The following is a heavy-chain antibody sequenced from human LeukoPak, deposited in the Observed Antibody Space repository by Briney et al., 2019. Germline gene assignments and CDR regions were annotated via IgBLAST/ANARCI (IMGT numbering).Heavy chain of an antibody. D-gene: IGHD3-10*01. CDR1: GDTLSGLS. Sequence: ASVKVSCKVSGDTLSGLSMNWVRQAPGKGLEWMGGFVPIVGETIYAQKFQGRVTMTEDTSTDTAYMELSSLRSEGTAVYYCATDPYYYGSGSYYNERGFDYGGQGTLVTVSS. J-gene: IGHJ4*02. CDR3: ATDPYYYGSGSYYNERGFDY. CDR2: FVPIVGET. V-gene: IGHV1-24*01.